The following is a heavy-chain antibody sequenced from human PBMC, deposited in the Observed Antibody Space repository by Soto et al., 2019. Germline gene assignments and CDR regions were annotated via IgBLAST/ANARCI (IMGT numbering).Heavy chain of an antibody. V-gene: IGHV3-21*01. Sequence: EVQLVESGGGLVKPGGSLRLSCAASGFTFSSYSMNWVRQAPGKGLEWVSSISSSSSYIYYADSVKGRFTISRDNAKNSLYLQMNSLRAEDTAVYYCARDLYGDYAYFQHWGQGTLVTVSS. CDR2: ISSSSSYI. CDR3: ARDLYGDYAYFQH. D-gene: IGHD4-17*01. J-gene: IGHJ1*01. CDR1: GFTFSSYS.